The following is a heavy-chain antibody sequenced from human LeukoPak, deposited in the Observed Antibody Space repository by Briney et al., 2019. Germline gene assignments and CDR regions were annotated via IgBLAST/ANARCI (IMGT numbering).Heavy chain of an antibody. D-gene: IGHD4-11*01. CDR1: GFTFSSYG. V-gene: IGHV3-30*02. J-gene: IGHJ4*02. Sequence: GGSLRLSCAASGFTFSSYGMHWVRQAPGKGLEWVAFIRYDGSNKYYADSVKGRSTISRDNSKNTLYLQMNSLRAEDTAVYYCAKDRKTTDLTIDYWGQGTLVTVSS. CDR3: AKDRKTTDLTIDY. CDR2: IRYDGSNK.